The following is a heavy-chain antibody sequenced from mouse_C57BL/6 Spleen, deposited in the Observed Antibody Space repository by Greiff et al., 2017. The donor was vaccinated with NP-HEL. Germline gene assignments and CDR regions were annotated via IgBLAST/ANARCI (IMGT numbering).Heavy chain of an antibody. CDR3: ARPYYSNYGGFAY. J-gene: IGHJ3*01. D-gene: IGHD2-5*01. Sequence: QVQLQQSGPELVKPGASVKISCKASGYAFSSSWMNWVKQRPGKGLEWIGRIYPGDGDTNYNGKFKGKATLTADKSSSTAYMQLSSLTSEDSAVYFCARPYYSNYGGFAYWGQGTLVTVSA. V-gene: IGHV1-82*01. CDR2: IYPGDGDT. CDR1: GYAFSSSW.